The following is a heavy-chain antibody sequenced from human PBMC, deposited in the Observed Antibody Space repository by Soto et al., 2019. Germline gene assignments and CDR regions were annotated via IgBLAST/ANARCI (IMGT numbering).Heavy chain of an antibody. J-gene: IGHJ4*02. CDR1: GFTFSNAW. Sequence: GGSLRLSCAASGFTFSNAWMSWVRQAPGKGLEWVGRIKSKTDGGTTDYAAPVKGRFTISRDDSKNTLYLQMNSLKTEDTAVYYCTTEPSKVYFDWLFDYWGQGTLVTVSS. V-gene: IGHV3-15*01. D-gene: IGHD3-9*01. CDR3: TTEPSKVYFDWLFDY. CDR2: IKSKTDGGTT.